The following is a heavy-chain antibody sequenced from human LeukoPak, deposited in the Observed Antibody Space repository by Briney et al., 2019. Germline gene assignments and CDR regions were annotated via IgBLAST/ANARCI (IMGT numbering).Heavy chain of an antibody. CDR1: GGSFSGYY. CDR3: ARGRYCSSTSCWNYYYYGMDV. J-gene: IGHJ6*04. Sequence: PSETLSLTCAVYGGSFSGYYWSWIRQPPGKGLEWIGEINHSGSTNYNPSLKSRVTISVDTSKNQFSLKLSSVTAADTAVYYCARGRYCSSTSCWNYYYYGMDVWGKGPRSPSPQ. D-gene: IGHD2-2*01. V-gene: IGHV4-34*01. CDR2: INHSGST.